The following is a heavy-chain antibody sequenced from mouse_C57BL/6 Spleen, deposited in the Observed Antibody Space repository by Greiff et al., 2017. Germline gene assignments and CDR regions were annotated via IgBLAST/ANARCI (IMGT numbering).Heavy chain of an antibody. CDR1: GYAFSSSW. CDR3: ARSPFITTVAGFDY. Sequence: QVQLKQSGPELVKPGASVTISCKASGYAFSSSWMNWVKQRPGKGLEWIGRIYPGDGDTNYNGKFKGKATLTADKSSSTAYMQLSSLTSEDSAVYFCARSPFITTVAGFDYWGQGTTLTVSS. D-gene: IGHD1-1*01. CDR2: IYPGDGDT. V-gene: IGHV1-82*01. J-gene: IGHJ2*01.